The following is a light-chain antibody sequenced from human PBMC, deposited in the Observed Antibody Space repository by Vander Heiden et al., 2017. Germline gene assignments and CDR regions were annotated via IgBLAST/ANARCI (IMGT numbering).Light chain of an antibody. J-gene: IGKJ1*01. CDR2: KAS. CDR1: RSITRY. Sequence: DIQMTQSPSTLSASLGDTATITCRASRSITRYLAWFQQKPGKAPKLLMFKASDLENGVPSRFRGSGFGTEFALTITSLQPDDFATYYCQQYKSYPWTFGQGTKVEVK. CDR3: QQYKSYPWT. V-gene: IGKV1-5*03.